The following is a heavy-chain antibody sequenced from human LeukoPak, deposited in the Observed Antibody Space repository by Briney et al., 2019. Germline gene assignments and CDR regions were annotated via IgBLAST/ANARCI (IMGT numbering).Heavy chain of an antibody. CDR1: GFTFSDYY. CDR2: ISSRSSYT. J-gene: IGHJ4*02. V-gene: IGHV3-11*06. D-gene: IGHD3-22*01. Sequence: GGSLRLSCAASGFTFSDYYMSWIRQAPGKGLEWVSSISSRSSYTNYADSVKGRFTISRDSAKNSLYLQMNSLRAEDTAVYYCARESFSGDSSGYYGYWGQGTLVTVSS. CDR3: ARESFSGDSSGYYGY.